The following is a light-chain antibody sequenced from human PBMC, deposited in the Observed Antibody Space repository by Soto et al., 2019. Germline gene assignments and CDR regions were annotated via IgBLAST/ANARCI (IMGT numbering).Light chain of an antibody. CDR2: EAS. V-gene: IGKV1-13*02. Sequence: IQMTQSPSSLSASVGDRVTITCQASQNINNYLNWYEQKPGRAPKLLIYEASSLESGVPSRFSGSGSGTEFTLTIGGLQPDDFATYYCQQFNSYPITFGQGTRLEN. CDR3: QQFNSYPIT. J-gene: IGKJ5*01. CDR1: QNINNY.